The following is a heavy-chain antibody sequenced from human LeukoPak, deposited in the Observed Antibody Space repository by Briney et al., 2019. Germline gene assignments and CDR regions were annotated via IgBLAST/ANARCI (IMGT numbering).Heavy chain of an antibody. V-gene: IGHV3-48*01. CDR2: ICSSSTI. J-gene: IGHJ4*02. Sequence: GGSLRLSCAASGFTFSSYSMNWVRQAPGKGLEWVSYICSSSTIYYADSAKGRFTISRDNAKNTLYLQMNSLRAEDTAVYYCAKDRDTVTTSDYWGQGTLVTVSS. D-gene: IGHD4-17*01. CDR1: GFTFSSYS. CDR3: AKDRDTVTTSDY.